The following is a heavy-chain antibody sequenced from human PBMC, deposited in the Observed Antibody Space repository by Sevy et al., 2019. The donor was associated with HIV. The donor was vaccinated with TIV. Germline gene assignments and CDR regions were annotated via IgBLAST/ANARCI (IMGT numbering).Heavy chain of an antibody. V-gene: IGHV3-23*01. J-gene: IGHJ6*03. Sequence: GGSLRLSCAVSGFSFDSYGMTWVRQAPGKGLEWVSAISGSGTGTYYADSVKGRFIISRDNSKNTLDLQMNSLRAEDTAIYYCAKGGGGHYDPDEIAYYFYYYNMDVWGKGTTVTVSS. CDR1: GFSFDSYG. CDR2: ISGSGTGT. CDR3: AKGGGGHYDPDEIAYYFYYYNMDV. D-gene: IGHD3-22*01.